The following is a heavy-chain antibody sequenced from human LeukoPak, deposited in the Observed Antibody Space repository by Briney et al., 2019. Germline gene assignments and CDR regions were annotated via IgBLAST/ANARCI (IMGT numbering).Heavy chain of an antibody. CDR1: GFTFSNYW. J-gene: IGHJ6*02. V-gene: IGHV3-7*03. CDR3: ARYSGSYEVNYYYYYGMDV. CDR2: IKQDGSEK. Sequence: GGSLRLSYAASGFTFSNYWMSWVRQAPGKGLEWVANIKQDGSEKYYMDSVKGRFTVSRDNAKNSLYPQMNSLRAEDTAVYYCARYSGSYEVNYYYYYGMDVWGQGTTVTVSS. D-gene: IGHD1-26*01.